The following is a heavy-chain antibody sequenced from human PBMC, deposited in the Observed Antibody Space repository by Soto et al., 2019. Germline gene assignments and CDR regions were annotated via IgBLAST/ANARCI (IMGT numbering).Heavy chain of an antibody. V-gene: IGHV3-21*01. CDR1: GFAFSSYS. J-gene: IGHJ6*02. D-gene: IGHD3-9*01. CDR3: ARDLILTGYYYYGMDV. Sequence: VGSLRLSCAGSGFAFSSYSMNWVRQAPGEGLEWVSSISSSSSYIYYADSVKGRFTISRDNAKNSLYLQMNSLRAEDTAVYYCARDLILTGYYYYGMDVWGQGTTVTVSS. CDR2: ISSSSSYI.